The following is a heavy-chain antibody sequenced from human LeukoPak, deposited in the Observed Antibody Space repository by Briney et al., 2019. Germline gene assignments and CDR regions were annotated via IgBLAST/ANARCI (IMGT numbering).Heavy chain of an antibody. CDR1: GGSISSSSYY. Sequence: PSETLSLTCTVSGGSISSSSYYWGWIRQPPGKGLEWIGSIYYSGSTYYNPSLKSRVTISVDTSKNQFSLKLSSVTAADTAVYYCAAECSSTSCYPRLVYWGQGTLVTVSS. CDR3: AAECSSTSCYPRLVY. CDR2: IYYSGST. V-gene: IGHV4-39*01. D-gene: IGHD2-2*01. J-gene: IGHJ4*02.